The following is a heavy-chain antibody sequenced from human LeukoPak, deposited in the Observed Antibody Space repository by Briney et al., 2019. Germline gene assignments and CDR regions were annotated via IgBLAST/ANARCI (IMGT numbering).Heavy chain of an antibody. D-gene: IGHD6-19*01. CDR3: ARDLSSGWYDY. Sequence: GGSLRLSCAASGFTVSSNYMSWVRQAPGKGLEWVSVIYSGGSTYYADSVKGRFTISRDNSKNTLCLQMNSLRAEDTAVYYCARDLSSGWYDYWGQGTLVTVSS. CDR1: GFTVSSNY. CDR2: IYSGGST. J-gene: IGHJ4*02. V-gene: IGHV3-66*02.